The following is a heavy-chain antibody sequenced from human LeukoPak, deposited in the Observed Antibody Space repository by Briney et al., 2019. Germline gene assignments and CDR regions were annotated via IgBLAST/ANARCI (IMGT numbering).Heavy chain of an antibody. CDR3: ARFYYDSSGYWRGAFDI. J-gene: IGHJ3*02. CDR1: GFTFSSYS. CDR2: ISSSSSYI. D-gene: IGHD3-22*01. Sequence: GGSLRLSCAASGFTFSSYSMNWVRQAPGKGLEWVSSISSSSSYIYYADSVKGRFTISRDNAKNSLYLQMNSLRAEDTAVYYCARFYYDSSGYWRGAFDIWGQGTMVTVSS. V-gene: IGHV3-21*01.